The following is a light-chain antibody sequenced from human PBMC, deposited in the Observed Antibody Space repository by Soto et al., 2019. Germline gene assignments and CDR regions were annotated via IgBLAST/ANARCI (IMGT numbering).Light chain of an antibody. V-gene: IGLV2-11*01. Sequence: QSVLTQPRSVSGSPGQSVAISCTGTSSDFGGYNYVSWFQQHPGQAPKVMIYDVDKRPSGVPDRFSGSKSGNTASLTISGLQAEDEADYYCCSYAGSPYVFGGGTKVTVL. CDR3: CSYAGSPYV. CDR2: DVD. CDR1: SSDFGGYNY. J-gene: IGLJ1*01.